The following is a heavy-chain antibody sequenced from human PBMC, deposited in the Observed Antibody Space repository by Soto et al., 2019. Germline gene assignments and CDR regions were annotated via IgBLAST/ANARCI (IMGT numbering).Heavy chain of an antibody. V-gene: IGHV4-39*01. J-gene: IGHJ3*01. Sequence: SETLSLTCTVSGGSISSSSYYWGWIRQPPGKGLEWIGSIYYTGNTYYNPSLRGRVTISVDTSKKQFSLKLSSVTAADTAVYYCAGNYVNIWKRYPNFHILDVGGQGTRVTVSS. CDR3: AGNYVNIWKRYPNFHILDV. D-gene: IGHD3-10*02. CDR2: IYYTGNT. CDR1: GGSISSSSYY.